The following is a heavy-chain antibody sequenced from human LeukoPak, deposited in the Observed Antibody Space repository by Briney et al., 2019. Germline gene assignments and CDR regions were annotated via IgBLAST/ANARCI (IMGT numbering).Heavy chain of an antibody. CDR2: ISSSSSTI. V-gene: IGHV3-48*01. CDR3: AKGLYYDSSGYYVDY. D-gene: IGHD3-22*01. CDR1: GFSFSSYS. Sequence: GSLRLSCAVSGFSFSSYSMNWVRQAPGKGLEWVSYISSSSSTIYYADSVKGRFTISRDNAKNSLYLQMNSLRAEDTAVYYCAKGLYYDSSGYYVDYWGQGTLVTVSS. J-gene: IGHJ4*02.